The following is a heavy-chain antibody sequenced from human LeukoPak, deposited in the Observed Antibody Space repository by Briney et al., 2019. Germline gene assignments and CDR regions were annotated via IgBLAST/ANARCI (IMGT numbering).Heavy chain of an antibody. CDR3: ARQHYSSSWGYYYYYMDV. CDR1: GGSISSYY. Sequence: SETLSLTCTVSGGSISSYYWSWIRQPPGKGLEWIGYIYYSGSTNYNPSLKSRVTISVDTSKNQFSLKLSSVTAADTAVYYCARQHYSSSWGYYYYYMDVWGKGTTVTVSS. CDR2: IYYSGST. J-gene: IGHJ6*03. V-gene: IGHV4-59*08. D-gene: IGHD6-13*01.